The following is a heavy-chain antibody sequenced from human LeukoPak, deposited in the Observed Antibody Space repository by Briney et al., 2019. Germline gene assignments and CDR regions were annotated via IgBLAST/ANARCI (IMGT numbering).Heavy chain of an antibody. J-gene: IGHJ4*02. CDR1: GYVFSSYA. Sequence: ASVKVSCKASGYVFSSYAMNWVRQAPGQGLEWMGWINTNTGNPTYAQGFTGRFVFSLDTSVSTAYLQISSLKAEDTAVYYCARGDSSGWQRDFDYWGQGTLVTVSS. V-gene: IGHV7-4-1*02. CDR3: ARGDSSGWQRDFDY. D-gene: IGHD6-19*01. CDR2: INTNTGNP.